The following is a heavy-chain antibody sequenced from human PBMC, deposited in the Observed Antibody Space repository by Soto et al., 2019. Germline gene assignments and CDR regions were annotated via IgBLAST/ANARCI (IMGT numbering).Heavy chain of an antibody. CDR1: GGTFSSYA. D-gene: IGHD2-15*01. V-gene: IGHV1-69*12. J-gene: IGHJ3*02. CDR2: IIPIFGTA. CDR3: ARRGVLGYCSGGSCYETPAEGFDI. Sequence: QVQLVQSGAEVKKPGSSVKVSCKASGGTFSSYAISWVRQAPGQGLEWMGGIIPIFGTANYAQKFQGRVTITADESTSTAYMELSSLRSEDTAVYYCARRGVLGYCSGGSCYETPAEGFDIWGQGTMVTVSS.